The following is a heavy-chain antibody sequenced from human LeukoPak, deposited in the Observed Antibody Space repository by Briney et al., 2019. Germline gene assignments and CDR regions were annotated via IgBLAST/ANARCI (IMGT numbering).Heavy chain of an antibody. Sequence: GGSLRLSCAASGFTFSSYGMHWVRQAPGNGLEWVAVISYDGSNKYYADSVKGRFTISRDNSKNTLYLQMNSLRAEDTAVYYCAKDKYSSSWTALYYFDYWGQGTLVTVSS. CDR3: AKDKYSSSWTALYYFDY. V-gene: IGHV3-30*18. CDR1: GFTFSSYG. D-gene: IGHD6-13*01. CDR2: ISYDGSNK. J-gene: IGHJ4*02.